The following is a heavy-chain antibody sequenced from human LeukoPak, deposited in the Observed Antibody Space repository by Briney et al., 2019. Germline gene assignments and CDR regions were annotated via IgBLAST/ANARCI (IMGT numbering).Heavy chain of an antibody. D-gene: IGHD2-15*01. V-gene: IGHV3-23*01. CDR2: ISGSGGST. Sequence: GGSLRLSCEASGFTFSSYGMSWVRQAPGKGLEWVSAISGSGGSTYYADSVKGRFTISRDNSKNTLYLQMNSLRAEDTAVYYCAKMGYCSGGSCRPFDYWGQGTLVTVSS. J-gene: IGHJ4*02. CDR3: AKMGYCSGGSCRPFDY. CDR1: GFTFSSYG.